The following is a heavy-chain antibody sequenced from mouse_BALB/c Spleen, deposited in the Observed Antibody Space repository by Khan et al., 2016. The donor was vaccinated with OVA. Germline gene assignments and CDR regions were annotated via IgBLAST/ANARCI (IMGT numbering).Heavy chain of an antibody. CDR3: ARNNYGPFAY. CDR2: ISTAGDYI. CDR1: GFTFSTFA. J-gene: IGHJ3*01. D-gene: IGHD1-1*01. Sequence: EVELVESGGDLVKPGGSLKLSCAASGFTFSTFAMSWVRQTPDKRLEWVATISTAGDYIYYPDSVKGRFTFSRDNAKNTLYLHMSSLTSEDTAMYYCARNNYGPFAYWGQGTLVTVSA. V-gene: IGHV5-6*01.